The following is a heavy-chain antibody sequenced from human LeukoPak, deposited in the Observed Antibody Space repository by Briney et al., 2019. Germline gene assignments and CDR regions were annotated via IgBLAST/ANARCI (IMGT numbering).Heavy chain of an antibody. CDR3: ARGGGVWWLRRYFDY. Sequence: SETLSLTCAVYGGSFSGYYWSWIRQPPGKGLEWIGEINHSGSTNYNPSLKSRVTISVDTSKNQFSLRLSSVTAADTAVYYCARGGGVWWLRRYFDYWGQGTLVTVSS. CDR2: INHSGST. CDR1: GGSFSGYY. D-gene: IGHD5-12*01. J-gene: IGHJ4*02. V-gene: IGHV4-34*01.